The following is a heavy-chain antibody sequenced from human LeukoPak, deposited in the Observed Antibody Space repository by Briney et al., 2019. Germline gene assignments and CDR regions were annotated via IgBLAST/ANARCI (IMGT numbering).Heavy chain of an antibody. J-gene: IGHJ4*02. V-gene: IGHV4-59*01. D-gene: IGHD3-22*01. CDR1: GGSMNNYY. CDR3: ARGRGDSKGTSFDF. Sequence: SETLSLTCSVSGGSMNNYYWSWIRQSPGKVLEWVGYIYHTGSASYKPSLKSRVTLSLDTSKNQFSLRLNSVTAADTAVYYCARGRGDSKGTSFDFWGQGTLVTVSS. CDR2: IYHTGSA.